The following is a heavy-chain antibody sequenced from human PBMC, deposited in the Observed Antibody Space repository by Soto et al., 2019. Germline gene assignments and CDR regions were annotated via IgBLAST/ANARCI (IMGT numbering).Heavy chain of an antibody. CDR3: AREPRRVAARNYYGMDV. CDR1: GLTLSSFD. V-gene: IGHV3-33*01. D-gene: IGHD6-6*01. Sequence: QVQLVESGGGVVQPGRSLRLSCAASGLTLSSFDMHWVRQAPDKGLEWVAVIWYDGSDKYYADSVKGRFTISRDNSKNTRYRQMNSLRAEDTAVYYCAREPRRVAARNYYGMDVWGQGTTVTVSS. CDR2: IWYDGSDK. J-gene: IGHJ6*02.